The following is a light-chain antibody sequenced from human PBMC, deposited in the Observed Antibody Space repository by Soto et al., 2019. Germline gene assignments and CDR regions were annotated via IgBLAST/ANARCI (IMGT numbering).Light chain of an antibody. J-gene: IGKJ1*01. CDR2: GAS. CDR3: QQYGSSGT. V-gene: IGKV3-20*01. Sequence: EIVLTQSPGTLSLSPGERATLSCRASQSVSNNYLAWYQQKPGQAPRLLIYGASNRATGIPDRSSGSGSGTDFTLTISRLEPEDFAGYYCQQYGSSGTFGQGTKVDIK. CDR1: QSVSNNY.